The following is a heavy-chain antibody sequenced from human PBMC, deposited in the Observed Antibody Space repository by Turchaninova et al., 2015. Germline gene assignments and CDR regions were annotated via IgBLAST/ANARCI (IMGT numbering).Heavy chain of an antibody. CDR1: GNTFTTYA. J-gene: IGHJ4*02. D-gene: IGHD3-3*01. CDR2: ISTYDGNT. Sequence: GAEVREPGASVTLSCQASGNTFTTYAIHWVRQAPGRGLEWMGWISTYDGNTHYSQNFQGRVTITRDTSASKVYMALSSLRSEDTAVYYCARDAGTYNDFWRSENYFDSWGQGTPVTVSS. V-gene: IGHV1-3*04. CDR3: ARDAGTYNDFWRSENYFDS.